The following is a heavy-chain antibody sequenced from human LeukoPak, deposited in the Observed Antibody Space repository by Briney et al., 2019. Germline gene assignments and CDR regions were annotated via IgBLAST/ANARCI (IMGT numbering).Heavy chain of an antibody. CDR1: GFTFSNAW. CDR3: ARRLAAESYYFDY. V-gene: IGHV4-39*01. D-gene: IGHD6-13*01. J-gene: IGHJ4*02. CDR2: IYYSGST. Sequence: PGGSLRLSCAASGFTFSNAWMSWVRQAPGKGLEWIGSIYYSGSTYYNPSLKSRVTISVDTSKNQFSLKLSSVTAADTAVYYCARRLAAESYYFDYWGQGTLVTVSS.